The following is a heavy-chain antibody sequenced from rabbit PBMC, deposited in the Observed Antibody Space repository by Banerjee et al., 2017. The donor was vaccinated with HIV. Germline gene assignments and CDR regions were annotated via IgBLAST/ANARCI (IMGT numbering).Heavy chain of an antibody. D-gene: IGHD1-1*01. V-gene: IGHV1S45*01. CDR1: GFSFSSSYY. J-gene: IGHJ4*01. Sequence: QEQLEESGGDLVKPEGSLTLTCTASGFSFSSSYYMCWVRQAPGKGLEWIGCIYGDNSDNTYYASWAKGRFTISKTSSTTVTLQMTSLTAADTATCFCARGGYYDGDGLNLWSPGTLVTVS. CDR3: ARGGYYDGDGLNL. CDR2: IYGDNSDNT.